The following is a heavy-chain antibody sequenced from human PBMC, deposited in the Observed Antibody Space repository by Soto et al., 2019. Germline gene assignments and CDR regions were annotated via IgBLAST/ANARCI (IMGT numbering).Heavy chain of an antibody. V-gene: IGHV3-66*01. Sequence: GGSLRLSCAASGFTVSSNYMSWVRQAPGKGLEWVSVIYSGGSTYYADSVKGRFTISRDNSKNTLHLQMNSLRAEDTAVYYCARGYYSNYHAFDIWGQGTMVTVSS. CDR3: ARGYYSNYHAFDI. CDR1: GFTVSSNY. CDR2: IYSGGST. J-gene: IGHJ3*02. D-gene: IGHD4-4*01.